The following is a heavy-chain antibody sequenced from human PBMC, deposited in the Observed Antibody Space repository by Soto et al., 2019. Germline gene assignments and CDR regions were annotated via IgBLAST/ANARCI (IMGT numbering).Heavy chain of an antibody. CDR1: GFTFSSYG. V-gene: IGHV3-30*18. CDR3: AKDSYGDYYFDY. J-gene: IGHJ4*01. D-gene: IGHD4-17*01. CDR2: ISYDGSNK. Sequence: GGSLRLSCAASGFTFSSYGMHWVRQAPGKGLEWVAVISYDGSNKYYVDSVKGRFTISRDNSKNTLYLQMNSLRAEDTAVYYCAKDSYGDYYFDYWGQGTLVTVSS.